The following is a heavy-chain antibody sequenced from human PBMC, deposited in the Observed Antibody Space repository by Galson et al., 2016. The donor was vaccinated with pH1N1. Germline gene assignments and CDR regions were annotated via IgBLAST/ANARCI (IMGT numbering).Heavy chain of an antibody. CDR1: GFTFKNYV. V-gene: IGHV3-23*01. CDR2: ISGRGGNI. J-gene: IGHJ3*01. Sequence: SLRLSCAASGFTFKNYVMSWVRQGPGKGLEWASGISGRGGNIYYVDSVKGRFTISRDNFKNTLYLEMKNLRADDTAIYYCTRDRSQEFLHLPMAGFDVWGQGIMVTVSA. CDR3: TRDRSQEFLHLPMAGFDV. D-gene: IGHD3-10*01.